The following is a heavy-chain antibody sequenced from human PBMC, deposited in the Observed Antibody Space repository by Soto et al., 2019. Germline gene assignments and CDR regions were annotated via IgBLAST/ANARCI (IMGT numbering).Heavy chain of an antibody. D-gene: IGHD1-26*01. CDR2: ISSSGSTI. V-gene: IGHV3-11*01. CDR3: ARAAVEFPYSGAGFWFDP. Sequence: QVQLVESGGGLVTPGGSLRLSCAASGFTFSDYYMSWIRQAPGKGLEWVSYISSSGSTIYYADSVKGRFTISRDNAKNSLYLQMNSLRAEDTAVYYCARAAVEFPYSGAGFWFDPWGQGTLVTVSS. J-gene: IGHJ5*02. CDR1: GFTFSDYY.